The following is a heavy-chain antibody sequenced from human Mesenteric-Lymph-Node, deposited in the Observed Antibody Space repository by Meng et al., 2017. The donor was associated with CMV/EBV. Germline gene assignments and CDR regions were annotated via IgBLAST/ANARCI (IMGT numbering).Heavy chain of an antibody. CDR1: GFTVSSNY. Sequence: ETLSLTCAASGFTVSSNYMSWVRQAPGKGLEWVSVIYSGGSTYYADSVKGRFTISRDNSKNTLDLQMNSLRAEDTAVYYCARGLAYSSSYPWDYWGQGTLVTVSS. CDR3: ARGLAYSSSYPWDY. D-gene: IGHD6-6*01. CDR2: IYSGGST. V-gene: IGHV3-53*01. J-gene: IGHJ4*02.